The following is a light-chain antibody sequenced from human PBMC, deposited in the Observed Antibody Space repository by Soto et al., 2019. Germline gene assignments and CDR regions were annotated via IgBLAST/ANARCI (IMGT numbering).Light chain of an antibody. CDR2: EVS. J-gene: IGLJ3*02. CDR3: SSYTSSSTRV. Sequence: QSALTQPASVSGSPGQSITISCTGTSSDVGGYNYVSWYQQHPGKAPKLMIYEVSNRPSGVSNRFSGSKSGNTASLTISGVQAADEADYYCSSYTSSSTRVFGGGTKLTVL. V-gene: IGLV2-14*01. CDR1: SSDVGGYNY.